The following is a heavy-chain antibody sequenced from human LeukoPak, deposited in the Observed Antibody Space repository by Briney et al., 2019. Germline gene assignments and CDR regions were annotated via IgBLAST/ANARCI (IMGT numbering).Heavy chain of an antibody. J-gene: IGHJ4*02. CDR1: GFTFSSYW. V-gene: IGHV3-7*03. CDR3: ARDAKWSFDY. CDR2: INHNGNVN. D-gene: IGHD2-15*01. Sequence: PGGSLRLSCAASGFTFSSYWMNWARQAPGKGLEWVASINHNGNVNYYVDSVKGRFTISRDNAKNSLYLQMSNLRAEDTAVYFCARDAKWSFDYWGQGTLVTVSS.